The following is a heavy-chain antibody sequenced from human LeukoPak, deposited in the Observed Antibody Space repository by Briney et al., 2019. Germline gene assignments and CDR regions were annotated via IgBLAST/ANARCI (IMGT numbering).Heavy chain of an antibody. Sequence: SQTLSLTCTVSGGSISSGDYYWSWIRQPPGKGLEWIGYIYYSGNTYYNPSLKSRITISVDTSKNQFSLKLSSVTAADTAVYYCAAEGYGDYANNWFDPWGQGTLVTVSS. V-gene: IGHV4-30-4*08. J-gene: IGHJ5*02. CDR1: GGSISSGDYY. D-gene: IGHD4-17*01. CDR2: IYYSGNT. CDR3: AAEGYGDYANNWFDP.